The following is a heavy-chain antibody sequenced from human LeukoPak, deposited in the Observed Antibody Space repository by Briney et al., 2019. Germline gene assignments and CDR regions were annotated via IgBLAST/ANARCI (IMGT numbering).Heavy chain of an antibody. Sequence: GGSLRLSCEASGFTFSNYAMSWVRQAPGKGLEWVSAISGSGGSTYYADSVKGRFTISRDNSKSTLYLQLNSLRAEDTAVYYCAKESGSDFDYWGQGTLVTVSS. D-gene: IGHD6-19*01. V-gene: IGHV3-23*01. J-gene: IGHJ4*02. CDR3: AKESGSDFDY. CDR1: GFTFSNYA. CDR2: ISGSGGST.